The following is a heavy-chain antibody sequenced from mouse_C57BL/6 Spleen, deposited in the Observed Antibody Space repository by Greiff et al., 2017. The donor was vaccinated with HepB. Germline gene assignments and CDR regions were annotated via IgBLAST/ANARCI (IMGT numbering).Heavy chain of an antibody. Sequence: EVMLVESGGGLVQPGGSMKLSCAASGFTFSDAWMDWVRQSPEKGLEWVAEIRNKANNHATYYAESVKGRFTISRDDSKSSVYLQMNSLRAEDTGIYYCTREKDYGYDGRYFDVWGTGTTVTVSS. CDR2: IRNKANNHAT. D-gene: IGHD2-2*01. CDR1: GFTFSDAW. CDR3: TREKDYGYDGRYFDV. J-gene: IGHJ1*03. V-gene: IGHV6-6*01.